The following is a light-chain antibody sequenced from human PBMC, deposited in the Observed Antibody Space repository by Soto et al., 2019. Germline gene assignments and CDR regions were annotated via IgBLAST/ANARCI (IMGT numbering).Light chain of an antibody. CDR2: DAS. CDR1: QSIASH. Sequence: EIVLTQSPVTLSFSPWERATLSCRASQSIASHLAWYQQKPGQAPRLLIHDASSRATGIPARFSGSGSGTDFTLTISSLEPEDFAVYYCQQRSNWQITFGQGTRLEIK. J-gene: IGKJ5*01. V-gene: IGKV3-11*01. CDR3: QQRSNWQIT.